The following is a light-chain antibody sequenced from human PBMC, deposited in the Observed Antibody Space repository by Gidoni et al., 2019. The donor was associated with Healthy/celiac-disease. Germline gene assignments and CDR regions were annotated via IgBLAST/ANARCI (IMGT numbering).Light chain of an antibody. CDR2: DVS. CDR1: SSDVGGYNY. CDR3: CSYAGSYTLYV. J-gene: IGLJ1*01. Sequence: QSALTQPRSVSGSPGQSVPISCTGTSSDVGGYNYVSWYQPHPGKAPKLMIYDVSKRPSGVPDRFSGSKSGNTASLTISGLQAEDEADYYCCSYAGSYTLYVFGTGTKVTVL. V-gene: IGLV2-11*01.